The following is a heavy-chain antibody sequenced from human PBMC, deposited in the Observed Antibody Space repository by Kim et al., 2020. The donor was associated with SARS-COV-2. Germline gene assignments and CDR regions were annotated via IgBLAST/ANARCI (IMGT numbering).Heavy chain of an antibody. CDR2: INHSGST. D-gene: IGHD6-13*01. V-gene: IGHV4-34*01. J-gene: IGHJ6*02. CDR3: ARGTFIAAAGTGYYYGMDV. Sequence: SETLSLTCAVYGGSFSGYYWSWIRQPPGKGLEWIGEINHSGSTNYNPSLKSRVTISVDTSKNQFSLKLSSVTAADTVVYYCARGTFIAAAGTGYYYGMDVWGQGTTVTVS. CDR1: GGSFSGYY.